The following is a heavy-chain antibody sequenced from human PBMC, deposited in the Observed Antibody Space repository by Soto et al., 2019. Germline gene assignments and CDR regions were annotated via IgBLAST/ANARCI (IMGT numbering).Heavy chain of an antibody. CDR3: ASIVVVPAANGNYFDL. CDR2: IYYSGST. J-gene: IGHJ4*02. Sequence: PSETLSLTCTVSGGSISSSSYYWGWIRQPPGKGLEWIGSIYYSGSTYYNPSLKSRVTISVDTSKNQFSLKLSSVTAADTAVYYCASIVVVPAANGNYFDLWGQGTLVTVSS. D-gene: IGHD2-2*01. CDR1: GGSISSSSYY. V-gene: IGHV4-39*01.